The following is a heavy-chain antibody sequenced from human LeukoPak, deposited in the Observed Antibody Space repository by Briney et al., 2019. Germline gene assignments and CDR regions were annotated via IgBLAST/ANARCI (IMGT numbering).Heavy chain of an antibody. CDR2: ISSSSTTI. CDR3: ARDGGWYGSIKYYFDH. V-gene: IGHV3-48*01. D-gene: IGHD6-19*01. Sequence: PGGSLRLSCAASGFTFSAYWMTWVRQAPGKGLEWLSYISSSSTTIYYADSVKGRFTISRDNAKNSLYLQMNSLRAEDTAVYYCARDGGWYGSIKYYFDHWGQGTLVTVSS. J-gene: IGHJ4*02. CDR1: GFTFSAYW.